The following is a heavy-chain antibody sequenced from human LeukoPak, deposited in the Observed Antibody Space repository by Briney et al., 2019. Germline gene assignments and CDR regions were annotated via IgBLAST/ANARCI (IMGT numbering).Heavy chain of an antibody. CDR3: TTDHFGGDWNDVAAFDI. V-gene: IGHV3-15*01. D-gene: IGHD1-1*01. CDR1: GFTFSNAW. Sequence: GGSLRLSCAASGFTFSNAWMSWVRQAPGKGLEWVGRIKSKTDGGTTDYAAPVKGRFTISRDDSKNTLYLQMNSLKTEDTAVYYCTTDHFGGDWNDVAAFDIWGQGTMVTVSS. CDR2: IKSKTDGGTT. J-gene: IGHJ3*02.